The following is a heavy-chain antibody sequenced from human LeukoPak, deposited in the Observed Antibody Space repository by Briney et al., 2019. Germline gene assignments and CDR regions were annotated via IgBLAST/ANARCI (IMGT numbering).Heavy chain of an antibody. CDR2: IYTSGST. CDR1: GGSISSGSYY. D-gene: IGHD3-22*01. J-gene: IGHJ3*02. CDR3: ASPARNTQTYYYDSSGDAFDI. Sequence: SETLSLTCTVSGGSISSGSYYWSWIRQPAGKGLEWIGRIYTSGSTNYNPSLKSRVTISVDTSKNQFSLKLSSVTAADTAVYYCASPARNTQTYYYDSSGDAFDIWGQGTMVTVSS. V-gene: IGHV4-61*02.